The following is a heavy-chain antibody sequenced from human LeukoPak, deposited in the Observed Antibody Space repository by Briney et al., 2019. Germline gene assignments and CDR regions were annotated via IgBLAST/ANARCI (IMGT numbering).Heavy chain of an antibody. V-gene: IGHV3-49*04. CDR2: IRGKAYGGTT. D-gene: IGHD3-9*01. CDR3: TTLGDILTGYPYYFDN. Sequence: GGSLRLSCTVSGFTVSSNSMSWVRQAPGKGLEWVGFIRGKAYGGTTDHAASVKGRFTISRDDSKSIAYLQMNSLKTEDTAVYYCTTLGDILTGYPYYFDNWGQGTLVTVSS. J-gene: IGHJ4*02. CDR1: GFTVSSNS.